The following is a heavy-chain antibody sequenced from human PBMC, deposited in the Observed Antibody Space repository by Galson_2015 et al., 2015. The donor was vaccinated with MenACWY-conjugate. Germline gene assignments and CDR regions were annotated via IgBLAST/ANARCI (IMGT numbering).Heavy chain of an antibody. V-gene: IGHV5-51*03. J-gene: IGHJ4*02. CDR1: GDTFSSYW. CDR2: FYPADSDT. Sequence: QSGAEVKKPGDSLTISCQASGDTFSSYWIGWVRQMPGKGLEWMAIFYPADSDTKYRPSFQGQVTISADQSITTAYLQWSSLKTSDTAIYYCATTQYVVGVRGAPFYWGQGTLVTVSS. D-gene: IGHD2-8*01. CDR3: ATTQYVVGVRGAPFY.